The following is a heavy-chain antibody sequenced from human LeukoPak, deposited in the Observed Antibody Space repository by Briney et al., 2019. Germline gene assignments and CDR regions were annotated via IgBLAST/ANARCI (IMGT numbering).Heavy chain of an antibody. D-gene: IGHD6-13*01. CDR1: GFTFSSYW. V-gene: IGHV3-74*01. J-gene: IGHJ3*02. CDR2: INSDGSST. CDR3: ASLKPGIAAAGKISDAFDI. Sequence: PGGSLRLSCAASGFTFSSYWMHWVRQAPGKGLVWVSRINSDGSSTSYADSVRGRFTISRDNAKNTLYLQMNSLRAEDTAVYYCASLKPGIAAAGKISDAFDIWGQGTMVTVSS.